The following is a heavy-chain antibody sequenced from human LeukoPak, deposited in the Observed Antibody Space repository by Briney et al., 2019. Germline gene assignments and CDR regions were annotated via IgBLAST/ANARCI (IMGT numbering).Heavy chain of an antibody. V-gene: IGHV4-59*08. J-gene: IGHJ4*02. D-gene: IGHD3-16*02. CDR1: GGFISSYY. CDR2: IYNSGTG. CDR3: ARGLITFGGVIDNFDF. Sequence: SETLSLTCTVSGGFISSYYWNWIWQPPGKGLEWIGYIYNSGTGNYSPSLKSRVTISVDTSKNQFSLKLNSVTAADTAVYYCARGLITFGGVIDNFDFWGQGALVTVSS.